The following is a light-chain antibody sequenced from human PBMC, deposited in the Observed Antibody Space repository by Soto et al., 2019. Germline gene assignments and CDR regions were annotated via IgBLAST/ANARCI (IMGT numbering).Light chain of an antibody. J-gene: IGKJ4*01. CDR2: GAL. CDR1: QSVSSN. Sequence: EIVVTQSPATLSVSPGERATLSCRASQSVSSNLGWYQQKPGQAPRLLIYGALSRATGIPDRFSGSGSGTDFTLTISRLEPEDFALYYCQQYATSPLTFGGGTKVDIK. CDR3: QQYATSPLT. V-gene: IGKV3-20*01.